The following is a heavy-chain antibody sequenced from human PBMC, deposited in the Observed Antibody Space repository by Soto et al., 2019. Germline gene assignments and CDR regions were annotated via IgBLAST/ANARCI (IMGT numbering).Heavy chain of an antibody. CDR3: ARVSYPTRYYYYGMDV. CDR1: GYSFSTYW. V-gene: IGHV5-51*01. D-gene: IGHD3-9*01. Sequence: GESLKISCKGSGYSFSTYWIGWVRQMPGKGLEWMGIIFPDDSDTRYSPSFQGQVTISVDKSISTANLHWNSLKASDTAMYYCARVSYPTRYYYYGMDVWGQGTTVTVSS. J-gene: IGHJ6*02. CDR2: IFPDDSDT.